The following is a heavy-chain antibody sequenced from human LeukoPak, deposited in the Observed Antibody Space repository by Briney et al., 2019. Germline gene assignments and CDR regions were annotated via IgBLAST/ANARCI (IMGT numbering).Heavy chain of an antibody. V-gene: IGHV1-24*01. Sequence: ASVKVSCKTSGYTFTGYYIHWVRQAPGKGLEWMGGFDPEDGETIYAQKFQGRVTMTEDTSTDTAYMELSSLRSEDTAVYYCATRQGIAAVLVDYWGQGTLVTVSS. D-gene: IGHD6-13*01. CDR2: FDPEDGET. CDR1: GYTFTGYY. J-gene: IGHJ4*02. CDR3: ATRQGIAAVLVDY.